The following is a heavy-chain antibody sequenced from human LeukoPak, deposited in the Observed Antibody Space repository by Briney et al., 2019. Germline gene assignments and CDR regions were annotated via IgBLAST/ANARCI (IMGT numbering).Heavy chain of an antibody. CDR3: ARVHAGQWLVPRFDP. Sequence: GGSLRLSCAASGFTFSSYSMNWVRQAPGKGLEWVSSISSSSSYIYYADSVKGRFTISRDNAKNSLYLQMNSLRAEDTAVYYCARVHAGQWLVPRFDPWGQGTLATVSS. CDR1: GFTFSSYS. J-gene: IGHJ5*02. V-gene: IGHV3-21*01. D-gene: IGHD6-19*01. CDR2: ISSSSSYI.